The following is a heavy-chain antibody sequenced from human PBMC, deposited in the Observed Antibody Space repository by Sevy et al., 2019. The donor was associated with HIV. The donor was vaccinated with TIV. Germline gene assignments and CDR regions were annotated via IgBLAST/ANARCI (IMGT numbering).Heavy chain of an antibody. Sequence: GGSLRLSCAASGFTFSNYWIHWVRQAPGKGLVWVSRVNNDGSSTSYAGTVKGRFTISRDNAKNTLYLQMNGLRVEDTAVYYCASGMAVGRWAMDVWGQGTTVTVSS. CDR3: ASGMAVGRWAMDV. V-gene: IGHV3-74*01. CDR2: VNNDGSST. CDR1: GFTFSNYW. D-gene: IGHD6-19*01. J-gene: IGHJ6*02.